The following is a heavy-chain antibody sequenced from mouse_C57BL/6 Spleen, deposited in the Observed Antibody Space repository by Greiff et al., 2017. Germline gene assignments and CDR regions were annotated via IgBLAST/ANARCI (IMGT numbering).Heavy chain of an antibody. Sequence: EVKLQESGAELVRPGASVKLSCTASGFNIKDDYMHWVKQRPEQGLEWIGWIDPENGDTEYASKFQGKATITADTSSNTAYLQLSSLTSEDTAVYYCTTRDYADYWGQGTTLTVSS. J-gene: IGHJ2*01. D-gene: IGHD2-4*01. V-gene: IGHV14-4*01. CDR2: IDPENGDT. CDR3: TTRDYADY. CDR1: GFNIKDDY.